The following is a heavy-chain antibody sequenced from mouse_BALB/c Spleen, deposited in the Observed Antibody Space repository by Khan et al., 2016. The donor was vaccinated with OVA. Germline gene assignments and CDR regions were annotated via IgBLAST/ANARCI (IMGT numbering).Heavy chain of an antibody. J-gene: IGHJ3*01. CDR3: AREWGSGFPY. CDR2: ISPGSGNT. V-gene: IGHV1-77*01. Sequence: VQLQESGTELARPGASVKLSCKASGYIFIDYNINWVKQRTGQGLEWIGEISPGSGNTYYNEKFKGKATLTADKSSRTAYMQLSSLTSEDSAVYFCAREWGSGFPYWGQGTLITVSA. D-gene: IGHD1-3*01. CDR1: GYIFIDYN.